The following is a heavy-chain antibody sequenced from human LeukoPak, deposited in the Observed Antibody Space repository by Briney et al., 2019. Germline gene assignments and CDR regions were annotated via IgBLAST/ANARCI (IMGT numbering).Heavy chain of an antibody. CDR2: IYSGGST. D-gene: IGHD2-2*01. V-gene: IGHV3-66*01. CDR3: ARVRTSWEYYYYGMDV. J-gene: IGHJ6*02. CDR1: RFNLSSNY. Sequence: GGALILSCAASRFNLSSNYLSWVRNATRTGLEWVSLIYSGGSTYYADSVKGRFTISRDNSKNTLYLQMNSLRAEDTAVYYCARVRTSWEYYYYGMDVWGQGTTVTVSS.